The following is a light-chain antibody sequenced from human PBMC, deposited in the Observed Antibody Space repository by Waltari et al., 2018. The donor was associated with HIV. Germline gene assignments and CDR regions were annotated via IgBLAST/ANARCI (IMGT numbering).Light chain of an antibody. CDR3: QHRFNWPRTT. J-gene: IGKJ1*01. CDR1: QRVSFF. CDR2: DAS. V-gene: IGKV3-11*01. Sequence: EVVLTQSPATLSLSPGERATLSCRASQRVSFFLAWYQQKPGQAPRLLIYDASTRATCTPARFSGSGSGTDFTLTISSLEPEDFAVYYCQHRFNWPRTTFGQGTQVE.